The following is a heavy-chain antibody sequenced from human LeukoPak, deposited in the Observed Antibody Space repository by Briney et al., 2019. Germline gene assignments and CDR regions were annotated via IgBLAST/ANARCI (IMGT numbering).Heavy chain of an antibody. D-gene: IGHD3-22*01. CDR3: TKGRHDSSGYSDY. J-gene: IGHJ4*02. Sequence: HPGGSLRLSCAASGFTFRGSGMHWVRQAPGKGLEWVAFARYDGTNTYYADSVKGRFIISRDDSKNTLYLQMDSLRAEDTAVYYCTKGRHDSSGYSDYWGQGTLVTVSS. CDR1: GFTFRGSG. CDR2: ARYDGTNT. V-gene: IGHV3-30*02.